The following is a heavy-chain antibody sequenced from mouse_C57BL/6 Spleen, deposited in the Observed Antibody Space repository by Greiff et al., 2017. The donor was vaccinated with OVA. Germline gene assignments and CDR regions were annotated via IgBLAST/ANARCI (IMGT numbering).Heavy chain of an antibody. CDR2: IRNKANGYTT. V-gene: IGHV7-3*01. CDR1: GFTFTDYY. J-gene: IGHJ2*01. Sequence: EVKLMESGGGLVQPGGSLSLSCAASGFTFTDYYMSWVRQPPGKALEWLGFIRNKANGYTTEYSASVKCRFTISRDNSQSILYLQMNALRAEDSATYYCARYRRYFDYWGQGTTLTVSS. CDR3: ARYRRYFDY.